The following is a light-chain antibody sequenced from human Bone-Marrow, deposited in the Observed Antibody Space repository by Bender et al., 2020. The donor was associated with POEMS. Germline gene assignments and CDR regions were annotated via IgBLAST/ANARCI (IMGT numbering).Light chain of an antibody. CDR1: VLTRKY. CDR3: QSADSSGPYVV. J-gene: IGLJ3*02. V-gene: IGLV3-25*03. Sequence: SYELTQPSSVSVSPGQTARITCSGDVLTRKYTRWFQQKPGQAPVMVIYKDNKRPSGIPERFSGSSSGTTATLTVSGVQAEDEADYYCQSADSSGPYVVFGGGTKLTVL. CDR2: KDN.